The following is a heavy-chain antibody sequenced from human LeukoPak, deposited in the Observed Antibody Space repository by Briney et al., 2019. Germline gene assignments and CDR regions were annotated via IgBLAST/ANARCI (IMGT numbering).Heavy chain of an antibody. D-gene: IGHD6-13*01. CDR3: AKGSSGWSTDAFDI. CDR1: GFTFDDYA. CDR2: IKWNTNSI. J-gene: IGHJ3*02. V-gene: IGHV3-9*01. Sequence: GRSLRLFCAASGFTFDDYAMLWVRQAPGKGLEWVSGIKWNTNSIKYADSVKGRFTISRDNAKNSLYLQMNSLRAEDTALYYCAKGSSGWSTDAFDIWGQGTMVTVSS.